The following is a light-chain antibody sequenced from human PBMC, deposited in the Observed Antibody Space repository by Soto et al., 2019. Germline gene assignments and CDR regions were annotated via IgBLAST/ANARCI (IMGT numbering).Light chain of an antibody. Sequence: EIVLTQSPGTLSLSPGERATLSCRASQSVSNSYLAWYQQKPGQAPRLLIYGVSSRAPCIPDRFTCRASGTDFTLTISRLEPEGLAVYYCHQYDSSQYTFDQGTKLEI. CDR1: QSVSNSY. CDR2: GVS. J-gene: IGKJ2*01. CDR3: HQYDSSQYT. V-gene: IGKV3-20*01.